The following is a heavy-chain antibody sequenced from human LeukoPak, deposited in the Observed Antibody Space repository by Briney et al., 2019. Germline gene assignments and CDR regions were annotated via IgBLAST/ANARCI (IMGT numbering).Heavy chain of an antibody. V-gene: IGHV3-33*01. D-gene: IGHD3-3*01. Sequence: PGGSRRLACAASGFIFSSYGMHWVRQAAGKGLEWVAAALSEGSNKYYADSVKVQFYNSRDNSKNTLYLQMNSLRAEDTAVYYCARDSQYYDFWSGYEDYYYNGMDVWGQGTTVTVSS. J-gene: IGHJ6*02. CDR3: ARDSQYYDFWSGYEDYYYNGMDV. CDR1: GFIFSSYG. CDR2: ALSEGSNK.